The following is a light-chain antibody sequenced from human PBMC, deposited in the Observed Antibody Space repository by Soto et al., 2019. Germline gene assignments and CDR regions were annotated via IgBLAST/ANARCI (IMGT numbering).Light chain of an antibody. V-gene: IGLV2-11*01. CDR3: CSYAGSYTLYV. CDR2: DVS. CDR1: SSDVGGYNY. J-gene: IGLJ1*01. Sequence: QSVLTQPRSVSGSPGQSVTISCTGTSSDVGGYNYVSWHQQHPGKAPKLMIYDVSKWPSGVPDRFSGSKSGNTASLTISGLQAEDEADYYCCSYAGSYTLYVFGTGTKVTVL.